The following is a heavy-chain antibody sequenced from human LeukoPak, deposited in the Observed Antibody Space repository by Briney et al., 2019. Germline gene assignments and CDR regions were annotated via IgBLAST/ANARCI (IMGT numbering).Heavy chain of an antibody. D-gene: IGHD6-19*01. V-gene: IGHV1-69*05. J-gene: IGHJ6*03. CDR1: GGTFSSYA. CDR2: IIPIFGTA. Sequence: ASVKVACKASGGTFSSYAISWVRHAPGQGLEWMGGIIPIFGTANYAQKFQGRVTITTDESTSTAYMELSSLRSEDTAVYYCARDRIAVDGNYYYYMDVWGKGTTVTVSS. CDR3: ARDRIAVDGNYYYYMDV.